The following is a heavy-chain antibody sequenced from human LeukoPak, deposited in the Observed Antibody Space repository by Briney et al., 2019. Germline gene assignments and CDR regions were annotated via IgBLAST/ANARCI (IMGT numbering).Heavy chain of an antibody. D-gene: IGHD1-1*01. CDR1: GFAFSSSW. CDR3: ARDPGNGALDI. Sequence: GGSLRLSCAASGFAFSSSWMSWVRQTPGKGLEWVADIDPTGGTVVYVDSVRGRFTFSRDNPKSSVYLQMSGLRAEDSAAYYCARDPGNGALDIWGQGTMVIVSS. J-gene: IGHJ3*02. V-gene: IGHV3-7*01. CDR2: IDPTGGTV.